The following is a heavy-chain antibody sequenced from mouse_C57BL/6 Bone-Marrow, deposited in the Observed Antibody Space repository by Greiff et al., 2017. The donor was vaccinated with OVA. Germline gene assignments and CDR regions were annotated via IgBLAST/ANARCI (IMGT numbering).Heavy chain of an antibody. CDR1: GYTFTSYW. D-gene: IGHD2-4*01. CDR3: ARWGYDYDFDY. Sequence: QVQLQQPGAELVMPGASVKLSCKASGYTFTSYWMHWVKQRPGQGLEWIGEIDPSDSYTNYNQKFKGKSTLTVDKSSSTAYMQLSSLTSEDSAVYYCARWGYDYDFDYWGQGTTLTVSS. V-gene: IGHV1-69*01. J-gene: IGHJ2*01. CDR2: IDPSDSYT.